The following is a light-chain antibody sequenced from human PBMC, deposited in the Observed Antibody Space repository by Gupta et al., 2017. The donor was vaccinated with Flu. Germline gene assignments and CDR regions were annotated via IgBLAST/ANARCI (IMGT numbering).Light chain of an antibody. Sequence: NCKSSQNVLYSSNNRNYLAWYQQKPGQPPKLLIYWASTRESGVPDRFSGGGSGTDFTLTISSLQAEDVAVYYCQQYYSTPFTFGPGTKVEFK. J-gene: IGKJ3*01. V-gene: IGKV4-1*01. CDR1: QNVLYSSNNRNY. CDR3: QQYYSTPFT. CDR2: WAS.